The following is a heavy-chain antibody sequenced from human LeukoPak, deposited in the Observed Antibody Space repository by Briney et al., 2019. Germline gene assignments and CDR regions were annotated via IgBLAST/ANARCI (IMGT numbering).Heavy chain of an antibody. CDR1: GFTFSSYA. V-gene: IGHV3-48*04. D-gene: IGHD5-12*01. CDR3: ARPVDYNAGDY. Sequence: GGSLRLSCAASGFTFSSYAMNWVRQAPGQGREGVSYISSGSSSVYYADSVKGRFTISRDNAKNSLYLQMNSLRAEDTAVYYCARPVDYNAGDYWGQGTLVTVSS. J-gene: IGHJ4*02. CDR2: ISSGSSSV.